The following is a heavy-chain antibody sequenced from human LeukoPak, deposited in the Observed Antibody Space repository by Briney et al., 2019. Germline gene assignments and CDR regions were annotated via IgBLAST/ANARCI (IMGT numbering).Heavy chain of an antibody. CDR3: GSKDREGFDH. J-gene: IGHJ4*02. CDR1: GYTFTTYY. D-gene: IGHD1-26*01. V-gene: IGHV1-46*01. CDR2: IDPDGGST. Sequence: ASVKVSCKASGYTFTTYYMHWVRQAPGQGLEWMGLIDPDGGSTTYAQEFQDRVIMTRDMSTSTVFLEFSGLRSDDTAVYYCGSKDREGFDHWGQGTLVTVSS.